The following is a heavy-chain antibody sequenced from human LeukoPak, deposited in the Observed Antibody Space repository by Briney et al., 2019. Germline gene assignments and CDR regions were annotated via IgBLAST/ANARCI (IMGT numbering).Heavy chain of an antibody. V-gene: IGHV1-2*02. CDR2: INPNSGGT. J-gene: IGHJ6*03. CDR1: GYTFTGYY. Sequence: ASVTVSCKASGYTFTGYYMHWVRQAPGQGLEWMGWINPNSGGTNYAQKFQGRVTMTRDTSISTAYMELSRLRSDDTAVYYCARDEGRSSWYLFYYYYMDVWGKGTTVTVSS. D-gene: IGHD6-13*01. CDR3: ARDEGRSSWYLFYYYYMDV.